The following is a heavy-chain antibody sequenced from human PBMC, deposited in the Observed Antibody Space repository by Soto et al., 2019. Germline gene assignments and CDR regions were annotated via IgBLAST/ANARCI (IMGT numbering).Heavy chain of an antibody. Sequence: EVQLVESGGGLVQPGRSLRPSCAASGFTFDDCALHWVRQVPGKGLEWVSGINWNSGSIGYGDSVKGRFAISRDNAKNSLHLQMNSLSAEDTAFYYCVKDESINWYSGHFRHWGQGTLVTVSS. CDR1: GFTFDDCA. CDR3: VKDESINWYSGHFRH. J-gene: IGHJ1*01. V-gene: IGHV3-9*01. CDR2: INWNSGSI. D-gene: IGHD6-13*01.